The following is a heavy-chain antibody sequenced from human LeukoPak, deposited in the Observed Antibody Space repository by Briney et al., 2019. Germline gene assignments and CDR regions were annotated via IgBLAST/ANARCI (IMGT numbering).Heavy chain of an antibody. V-gene: IGHV3-21*04. CDR1: GFTFSSYS. CDR3: AKEGFDY. CDR2: ISSSSSYI. Sequence: GGSLRLSCAASGFTFSSYSMNWVRQAPGKGLEWVSSISSSSSYIYYADSVKGRFTISRDNSKNTLHLQMNSLRAEDTALYYCAKEGFDYWGQGTLVTVSS. J-gene: IGHJ4*02.